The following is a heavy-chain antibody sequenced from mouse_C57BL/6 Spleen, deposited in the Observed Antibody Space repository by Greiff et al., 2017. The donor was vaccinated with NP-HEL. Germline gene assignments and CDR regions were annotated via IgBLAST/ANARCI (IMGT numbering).Heavy chain of an antibody. D-gene: IGHD1-1*01. J-gene: IGHJ2*01. CDR1: GFSFNTYA. Sequence: EVQLVESGGGLVQPKGSLKLSCAASGFSFNTYAMNWVRQAPGKGLEWVARIRSKSNNYATYYADSVKDRFTISRDDSESMLYLQMNNLKTEDTAMYYCVRQGYYGSHYYFDYWGQGTTLTVSS. V-gene: IGHV10-1*01. CDR2: IRSKSNNYAT. CDR3: VRQGYYGSHYYFDY.